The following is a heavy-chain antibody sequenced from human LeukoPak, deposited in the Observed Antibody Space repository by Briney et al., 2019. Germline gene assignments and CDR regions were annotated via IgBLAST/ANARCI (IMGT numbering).Heavy chain of an antibody. V-gene: IGHV4-39*07. CDR1: GGSISSSSYY. D-gene: IGHD2-2*01. CDR2: IYYSGST. Sequence: PSETLSLTCTVSGGSISSSSYYWGWIRQPPGKGLEWIGSIYYSGSTYYNPSLKSRVTMSVDTSKNHFSLKLSSVTAADTAVYYCARDYGPYCTSTSCGIDYWGQGTLVTVSS. J-gene: IGHJ4*02. CDR3: ARDYGPYCTSTSCGIDY.